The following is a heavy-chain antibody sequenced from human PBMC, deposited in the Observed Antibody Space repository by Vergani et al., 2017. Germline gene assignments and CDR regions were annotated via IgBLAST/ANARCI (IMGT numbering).Heavy chain of an antibody. CDR1: GYTFTGYY. J-gene: IGHJ6*02. CDR2: INPNSGGT. Sequence: QVQLVQSGAEVKKPGASVKVSCKASGYTFTGYYMHWVRQAPGQGLEWMGWINPNSGGTNYAQKFQGRVTMTRDTSISTAYMELSRLRSDDTAVYYCARDYTDYYDSSGYHYYYGMDVWGQGTTVTVSS. D-gene: IGHD3-22*01. CDR3: ARDYTDYYDSSGYHYYYGMDV. V-gene: IGHV1-2*02.